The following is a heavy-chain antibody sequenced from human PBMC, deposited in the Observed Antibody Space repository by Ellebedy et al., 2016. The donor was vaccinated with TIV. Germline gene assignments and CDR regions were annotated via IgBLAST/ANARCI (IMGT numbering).Heavy chain of an antibody. CDR2: IIPILGVA. D-gene: IGHD1-26*01. CDR3: ARETSGFDY. J-gene: IGHJ4*02. V-gene: IGHV1-69*04. CDR1: GGTFSNYA. Sequence: AASVKVSCKASGGTFSNYAFNWVRQAPGQGLEWMGRIIPILGVAEYARNFQGRLTFTADKYTTTAYMELSSLRSEDTAVYYCARETSGFDYWGQGTLVTVSS.